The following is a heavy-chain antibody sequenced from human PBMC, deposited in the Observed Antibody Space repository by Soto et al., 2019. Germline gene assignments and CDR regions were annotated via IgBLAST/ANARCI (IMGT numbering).Heavy chain of an antibody. CDR2: ISGSGGST. CDR1: GFTFSSYA. Sequence: GGSLRLSCAASGFTFSSYAMSWVRQAPGKGLEWVSAISGSGGSTYYADSVKGRSTISRDNSKNTLYLQMNSLRAEDTAVYYCAKGPRVEYSSSHRWFDPWGQGTLVTVSS. V-gene: IGHV3-23*01. CDR3: AKGPRVEYSSSHRWFDP. J-gene: IGHJ5*02. D-gene: IGHD6-13*01.